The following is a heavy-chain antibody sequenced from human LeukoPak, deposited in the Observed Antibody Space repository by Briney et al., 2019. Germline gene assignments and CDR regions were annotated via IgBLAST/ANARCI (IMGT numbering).Heavy chain of an antibody. V-gene: IGHV3-64*05. CDR2: INTNGANT. CDR3: VKGLDYGSSQMDS. CDR1: GFTFKSYA. D-gene: IGHD6-6*01. J-gene: IGHJ4*02. Sequence: GGSLRLSCSASGFTFKSYAMHWVRQAPGKGLEYVSSINTNGANTYYADSVKGRFTISRDNSRNTVYVQMNSLTPEDTAVYYCVKGLDYGSSQMDSWGQGTLVTVSS.